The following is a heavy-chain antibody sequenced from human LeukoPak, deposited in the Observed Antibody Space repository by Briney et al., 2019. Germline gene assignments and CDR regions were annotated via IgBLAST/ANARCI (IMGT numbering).Heavy chain of an antibody. V-gene: IGHV4-59*01. Sequence: SETLSLTCTVSGGSISSYYWSWIRQPPGKGLEWIGYIYYSGSSDYNPSLKSRVTISVGTVKIQSSLNLSSVTAADTAVYYCARVVRYYYDSSGYRFDPWGQGTLVTVSS. CDR2: IYYSGSS. D-gene: IGHD3-22*01. CDR1: GGSISSYY. CDR3: ARVVRYYYDSSGYRFDP. J-gene: IGHJ5*02.